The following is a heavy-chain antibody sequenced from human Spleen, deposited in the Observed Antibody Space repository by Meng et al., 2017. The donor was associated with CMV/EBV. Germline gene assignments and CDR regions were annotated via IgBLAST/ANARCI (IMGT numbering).Heavy chain of an antibody. J-gene: IGHJ4*02. V-gene: IGHV4-61*01. CDR3: ARDTTVGNILDY. Sequence: TVSGDSVSSDSYFWSWIRQPPGKGLEWIGYIYYSGSTNYNPSLKSRVTISVDTSTNQFSLKLSSVTAADTAVYYCARDTTVGNILDYWGQGTLVTVSS. CDR1: GDSVSSDSYF. D-gene: IGHD4-23*01. CDR2: IYYSGST.